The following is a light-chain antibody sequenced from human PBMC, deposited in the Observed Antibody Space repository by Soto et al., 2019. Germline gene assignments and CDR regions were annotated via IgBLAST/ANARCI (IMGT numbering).Light chain of an antibody. CDR3: QHCETLRN. V-gene: IGKV1-33*01. Sequence: DIQMTQSPSSLSASVGDRVTITCQASQDISNYLNWYQQKPGKAPKLLIFDASNLETGVPSRFSGSGSGTYVTFTISHLQEECIVTYYDQHCETLRNFAEGTKVDIK. CDR1: QDISNY. J-gene: IGKJ4*01. CDR2: DAS.